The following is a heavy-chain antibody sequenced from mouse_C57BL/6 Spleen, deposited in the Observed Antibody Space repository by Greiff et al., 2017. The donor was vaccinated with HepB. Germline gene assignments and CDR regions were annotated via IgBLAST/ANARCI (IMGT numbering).Heavy chain of an antibody. J-gene: IGHJ4*01. CDR2: IRGDGST. CDR3: ATSMRVLYAMAY. D-gene: IGHD2-3*01. Sequence: QVQLQQSGPGLVAPSQSLSITCTVSGFSFTSYGVSWVRQPPGKGLEWLGVIRGDGSTNYHSALISRLSISKDNSKNQVFLKLNSLQTDDTATYYCATSMRVLYAMAYWGQGTSVTVSS. V-gene: IGHV2-3*01. CDR1: GFSFTSYG.